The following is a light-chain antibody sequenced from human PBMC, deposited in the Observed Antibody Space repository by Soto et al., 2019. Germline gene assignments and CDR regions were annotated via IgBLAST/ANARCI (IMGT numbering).Light chain of an antibody. J-gene: IGLJ1*01. CDR3: SSYTSSSTLV. CDR1: SSDVGGYNY. Sequence: QSALTQPASVSGSPGQSITISCTGTSSDVGGYNYVSWYQQYPGKAPKLMIYEVSNRPSGVSNRFSGSKSGNTASLTISGLQAEDEAVYYCSSYTSSSTLVFGTGTKVTVL. V-gene: IGLV2-14*01. CDR2: EVS.